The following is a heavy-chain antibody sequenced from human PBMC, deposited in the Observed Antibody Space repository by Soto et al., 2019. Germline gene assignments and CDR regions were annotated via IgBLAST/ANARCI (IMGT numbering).Heavy chain of an antibody. J-gene: IGHJ4*02. V-gene: IGHV3-15*01. D-gene: IGHD3-22*01. Sequence: EVQLVESGGGLVKPGGSVRLSCAASGFTFSNAWMSWVRQAPGKGLEWVGRIKSKSAGGTTEYDAPVKDRFTISRDDSKNTLYLQMNSLKIDYTAVYYCARGHRSSGKIFDSWGQGTLVTVSS. CDR3: ARGHRSSGKIFDS. CDR1: GFTFSNAW. CDR2: IKSKSAGGTT.